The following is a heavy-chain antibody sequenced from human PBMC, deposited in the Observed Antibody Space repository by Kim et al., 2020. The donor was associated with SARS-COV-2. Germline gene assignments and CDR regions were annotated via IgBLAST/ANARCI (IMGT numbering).Heavy chain of an antibody. CDR3: SRNDAVHNPSFFDF. Sequence: GGSLRLSCAASGFIFKKFAMNWVRRAPGKGLEWVSSISGSGLSSYYADSVKGRFTISRDNSKNTLYLQMDSRGVEDPAVYFCSRNDAVHNPSFFDFWGQGSLVTVVS. CDR1: GFIFKKFA. CDR2: ISGSGLSS. V-gene: IGHV3-23*01. J-gene: IGHJ4*02. D-gene: IGHD2-8*01.